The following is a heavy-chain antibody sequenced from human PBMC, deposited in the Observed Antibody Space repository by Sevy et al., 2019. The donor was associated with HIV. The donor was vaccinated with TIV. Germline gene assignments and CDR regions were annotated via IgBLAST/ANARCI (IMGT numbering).Heavy chain of an antibody. CDR2: ISGSGGST. V-gene: IGHV3-23*01. CDR1: GFTFSSYA. Sequence: GGSRRLSCAASGFTFSSYAMSWVRQAPGKGLEWVSAISGSGGSTYYADSVKGRFTISRDNSKNTLYLQMNSLRAEDTAVYYCAKEYYYDSSGSVGAFDIWGQGTMVTVSS. CDR3: AKEYYYDSSGSVGAFDI. D-gene: IGHD3-22*01. J-gene: IGHJ3*02.